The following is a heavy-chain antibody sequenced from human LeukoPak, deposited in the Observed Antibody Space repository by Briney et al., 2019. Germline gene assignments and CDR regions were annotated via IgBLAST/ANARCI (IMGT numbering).Heavy chain of an antibody. Sequence: SVKVSFKASGGTFSSYAISWVRQAPGQGLEWMGRIIPILGIANYAQKFQGRVTIIADKSTSIAYMELSSLRSEDTAVYYCARDIRYDSSGYYYEYYWGQGTLVTVSS. V-gene: IGHV1-69*04. J-gene: IGHJ4*02. CDR2: IIPILGIA. CDR1: GGTFSSYA. CDR3: ARDIRYDSSGYYYEYY. D-gene: IGHD3-22*01.